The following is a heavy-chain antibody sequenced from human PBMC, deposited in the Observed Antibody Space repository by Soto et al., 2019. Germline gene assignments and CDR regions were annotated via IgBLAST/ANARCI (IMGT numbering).Heavy chain of an antibody. J-gene: IGHJ5*02. Sequence: SETLSLTCTLSGGSIRSSDYYWGWLRQPPGKGLEWIGSIYYSGHTYFNVSLSSRGSISIDTSKQQFSLTLRSMTVADTAVYYCAGNIGISAAGTQGWFDPWGQGTLVTVSS. CDR1: GGSIRSSDYY. CDR3: AGNIGISAAGTQGWFDP. CDR2: IYYSGHT. V-gene: IGHV4-39*01. D-gene: IGHD6-13*01.